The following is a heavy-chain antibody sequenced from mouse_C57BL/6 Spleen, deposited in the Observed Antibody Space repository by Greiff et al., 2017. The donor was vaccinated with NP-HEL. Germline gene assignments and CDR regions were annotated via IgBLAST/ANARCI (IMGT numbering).Heavy chain of an antibody. Sequence: QVQLQQSGAELVRPGTSVKVSCKASGYAFTNYLIEWVKQRPGQGLEWIGVINPGSGGTNYNEKFKGKATLTADKSSSTAYMQLSSLTSEDSAVYFCARSGEGDYDYDGRTWFAYWGQGTLVTVSA. CDR3: ARSGEGDYDYDGRTWFAY. D-gene: IGHD2-4*01. V-gene: IGHV1-54*01. CDR1: GYAFTNYL. CDR2: INPGSGGT. J-gene: IGHJ3*01.